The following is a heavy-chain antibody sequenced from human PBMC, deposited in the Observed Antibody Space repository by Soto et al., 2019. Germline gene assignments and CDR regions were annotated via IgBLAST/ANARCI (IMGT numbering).Heavy chain of an antibody. D-gene: IGHD3-3*01. J-gene: IGHJ6*02. CDR3: ASGRYYDFWSGYYAPYYYYGMDV. Sequence: ASVKLSCKASGGTFSSYAISWVRQAPGQGLEWMGGIIPIFGTANYAQKFQGRVTITADESTSTAYMELSSLRSEDTAVYYCASGRYYDFWSGYYAPYYYYGMDVWGRGTTVTVSS. V-gene: IGHV1-69*13. CDR2: IIPIFGTA. CDR1: GGTFSSYA.